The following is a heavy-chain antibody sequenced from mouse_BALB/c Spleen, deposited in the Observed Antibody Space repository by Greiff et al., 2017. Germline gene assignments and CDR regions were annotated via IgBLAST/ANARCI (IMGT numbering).Heavy chain of an antibody. J-gene: IGHJ2*01. Sequence: QVQLKESGAELAKPGASVKMSCKASGYTFTSYWMHWVKQRPGQGLEWIGYINPSTGYTEYNQKFKDKATLTADKSSSTAYMQLSSLTSEDSAVYYCARGGTYYYGDYWGQGTTLTVSS. V-gene: IGHV1-7*01. CDR2: INPSTGYT. CDR3: ARGGTYYYGDY. CDR1: GYTFTSYW. D-gene: IGHD3-3*01.